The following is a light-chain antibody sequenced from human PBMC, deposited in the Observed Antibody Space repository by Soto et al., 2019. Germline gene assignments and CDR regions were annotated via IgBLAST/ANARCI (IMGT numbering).Light chain of an antibody. CDR1: SSDVGGYNY. CDR2: EVN. CDR3: ATWDDSLNGYV. Sequence: QSVLTQPPSASGSPGQSVAISCTGTSSDVGGYNYVSWYQQHPGKAPKLMIYEVNKRPSGVPDRFSGSKSGTSASLAISGLRSEDEADYYCATWDDSLNGYVFGAGTKVTVL. V-gene: IGLV2-8*01. J-gene: IGLJ1*01.